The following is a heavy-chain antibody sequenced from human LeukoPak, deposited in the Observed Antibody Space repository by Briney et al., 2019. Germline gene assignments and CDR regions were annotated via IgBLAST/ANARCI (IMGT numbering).Heavy chain of an antibody. CDR1: GGSISSYY. D-gene: IGHD3-9*01. CDR2: IYTSGST. J-gene: IGHJ6*03. CDR3: ARTSRDILTGSPNYYYYMDV. Sequence: SETLSLTCTVSGGSISSYYWSWIRQPAGKGLEWIGRIYTSGSTNCNPSLKSRVTMSVDTSKNQFSLKLSSVTAANTAVYYCARTSRDILTGSPNYYYYMDVWGKGTTVTISS. V-gene: IGHV4-4*07.